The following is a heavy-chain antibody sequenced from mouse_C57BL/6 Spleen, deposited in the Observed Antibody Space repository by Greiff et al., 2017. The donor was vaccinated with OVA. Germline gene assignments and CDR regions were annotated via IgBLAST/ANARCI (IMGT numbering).Heavy chain of an antibody. Sequence: QVQLQQSGAELVMPGASVKLSCKASGYTFTSYWMHWVKQRPGQGLEWIGEIDPSDSYTNYNQKFKGKSTLTVDKSSSTAYMQLSSLTSEDSAVYYCARSHYGSSYYFDYWGQGTTLTVSS. V-gene: IGHV1-69*01. CDR2: IDPSDSYT. D-gene: IGHD1-1*01. CDR3: ARSHYGSSYYFDY. CDR1: GYTFTSYW. J-gene: IGHJ2*01.